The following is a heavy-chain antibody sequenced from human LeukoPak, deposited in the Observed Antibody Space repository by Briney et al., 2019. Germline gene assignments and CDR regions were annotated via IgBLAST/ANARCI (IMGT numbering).Heavy chain of an antibody. D-gene: IGHD2-2*01. CDR2: INSDGSST. Sequence: GGSLRLSCAVSGSTISDNYMHWVRQAPGKGLVWVSRINSDGSSTTYADSVKGRFTISRDNAKNTLYLQTNSLRAEDTAVYYCAKDRGDRYCSSTSCSHFDYWGQGTLVTVSS. V-gene: IGHV3-74*01. J-gene: IGHJ4*02. CDR3: AKDRGDRYCSSTSCSHFDY. CDR1: GSTISDNY.